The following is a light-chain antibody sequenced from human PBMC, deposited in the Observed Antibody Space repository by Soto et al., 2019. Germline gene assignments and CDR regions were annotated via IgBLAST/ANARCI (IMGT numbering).Light chain of an antibody. CDR3: QRYKESST. Sequence: DIQMTQSPSTLSASVGDRVTITCRASQSISSWLAWYQQKPGKAPKLLIYEASSSEMGVPPRFSGSGFGTEFTLTISSLQPDDFATYYCQRYKESSTFGQGTRLEIK. V-gene: IGKV1-5*03. CDR2: EAS. CDR1: QSISSW. J-gene: IGKJ1*01.